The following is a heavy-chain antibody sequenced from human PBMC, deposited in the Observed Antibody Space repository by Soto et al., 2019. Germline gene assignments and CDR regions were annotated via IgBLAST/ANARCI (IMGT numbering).Heavy chain of an antibody. CDR1: GYTFTSYG. CDR3: ATSSADIVATLDFDY. Sequence: ASVKVSCKASGYTFTSYGISWVRQAPGQRLEWMRWIRAYNGNTNYAQKLQGRFTMTTDTSTSTAYMELRSLRSDDTSVYYCATSSADIVATLDFDYWGQGTLVTVSS. V-gene: IGHV1-18*01. D-gene: IGHD5-12*01. J-gene: IGHJ4*02. CDR2: IRAYNGNT.